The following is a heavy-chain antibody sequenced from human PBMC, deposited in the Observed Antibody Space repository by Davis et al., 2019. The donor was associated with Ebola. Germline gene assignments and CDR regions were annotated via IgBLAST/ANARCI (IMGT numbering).Heavy chain of an antibody. J-gene: IGHJ4*02. CDR1: GGSISGYY. CDR2: MYNGQGT. D-gene: IGHD6-19*01. CDR3: AGAWYSSGWNFAS. Sequence: SETLSLTCTLSGGSISGYYLTWIRQPPGKGLEWVGYMYNGQGTNYNPSLKSRVTISVDTSKNQFSLKLSSVTAADTAVYFCAGAWYSSGWNFASWGQGTLVTVSS. V-gene: IGHV4-59*01.